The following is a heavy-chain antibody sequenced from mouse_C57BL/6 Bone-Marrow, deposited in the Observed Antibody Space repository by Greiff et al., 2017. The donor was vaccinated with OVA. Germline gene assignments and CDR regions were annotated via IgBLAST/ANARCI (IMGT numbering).Heavy chain of an antibody. J-gene: IGHJ1*03. CDR3: ARSPFYYGSSYWYFDV. Sequence: VQLQQSGAELVKPGASVKISCKASGYAFSSYWMNWVKQRPGKGLEWIGQIYPGDGDTNYNGKFKGKATLTADKSSSTAYMQLSSLTYEDSAVYYCARSPFYYGSSYWYFDVWGTGTTVTVSS. CDR2: IYPGDGDT. D-gene: IGHD1-1*01. CDR1: GYAFSSYW. V-gene: IGHV1-80*01.